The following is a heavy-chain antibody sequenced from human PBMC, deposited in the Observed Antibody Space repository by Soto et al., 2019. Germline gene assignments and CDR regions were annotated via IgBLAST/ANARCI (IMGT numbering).Heavy chain of an antibody. Sequence: SETLSLTCTVSGGYISSSSNYWGCIRQPPGKGLEWIGTIYYSGSTSYNPSLKSRVTISVDTSKNQFSLKLRSVTAADSAVYSCARLCSGYSFGCYDYWGQGSQVTVSS. CDR3: ARLCSGYSFGCYDY. CDR2: IYYSGST. D-gene: IGHD5-18*01. V-gene: IGHV4-39*01. CDR1: GGYISSSSNY. J-gene: IGHJ4*02.